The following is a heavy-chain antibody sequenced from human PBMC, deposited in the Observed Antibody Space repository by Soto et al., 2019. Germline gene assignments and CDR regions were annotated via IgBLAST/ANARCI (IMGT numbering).Heavy chain of an antibody. CDR1: GFTFSSYA. D-gene: IGHD3-22*01. Sequence: GGSLRLSCAASGFTFSSYAMSWVRQAPGKGLEWVSAISGSGCSTYYADSVKGRFTISRDNSKNTLYLQMNSLRAEDTAVYYCAKNSDSSGLYYYGMDVWGQGTTVTVSS. V-gene: IGHV3-23*01. CDR2: ISGSGCST. J-gene: IGHJ6*02. CDR3: AKNSDSSGLYYYGMDV.